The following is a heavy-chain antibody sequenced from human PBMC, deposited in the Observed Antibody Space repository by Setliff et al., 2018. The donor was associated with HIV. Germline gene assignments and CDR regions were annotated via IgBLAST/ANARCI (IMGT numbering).Heavy chain of an antibody. CDR3: ARSLAGLMNYFDY. J-gene: IGHJ4*02. CDR1: GDSITNSMHY. Sequence: SETLSLTCTVSGDSITNSMHYWGWIRQAPGRGLEWIGSIYNSGSTYYNPSLKSRIIISSDTSKNQISLRLTSVTAADTAVYFCARSLAGLMNYFDYWGQGMLVTVSS. CDR2: IYNSGST. V-gene: IGHV4-39*01. D-gene: IGHD6-19*01.